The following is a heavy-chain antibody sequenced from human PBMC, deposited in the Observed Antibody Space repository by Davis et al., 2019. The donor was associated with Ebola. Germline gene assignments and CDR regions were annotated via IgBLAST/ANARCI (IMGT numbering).Heavy chain of an antibody. CDR1: GGSFSGYY. CDR3: ARHGRAAGMSWFDP. V-gene: IGHV4-34*01. J-gene: IGHJ5*02. Sequence: GSLRLSCAVYGGSFSGYYWSWIRQPPGKGLEWIGEINHSGSTNYNPSLKSRVTISVDTSKNQFSLKLSSVTAADTAVYYCARHGRAAGMSWFDPWGQGALVTVSS. CDR2: INHSGST. D-gene: IGHD6-13*01.